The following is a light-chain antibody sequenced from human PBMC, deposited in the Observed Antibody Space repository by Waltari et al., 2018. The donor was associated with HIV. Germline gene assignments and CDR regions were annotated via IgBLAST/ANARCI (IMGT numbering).Light chain of an antibody. V-gene: IGLV1-40*01. CDR2: DNN. CDR3: ESYDMSQSGSLV. Sequence: QSVLTQPPSVSGAPGQRVTIACTGTRSNIGAGFDVHWYQQIPGNAPKLLIYDNNRRPSGVPDRVSGSKSGTSASLAITGLQSEDEADYYCESYDMSQSGSLVFGGGTKLTVL. CDR1: RSNIGAGFD. J-gene: IGLJ2*01.